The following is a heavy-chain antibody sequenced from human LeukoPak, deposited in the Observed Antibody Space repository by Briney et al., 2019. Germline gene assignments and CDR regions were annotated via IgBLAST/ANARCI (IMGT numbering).Heavy chain of an antibody. CDR3: AKDSFYYYDSSGSYNWFDP. J-gene: IGHJ5*02. CDR1: GFTFSSYA. V-gene: IGHV3-23*01. D-gene: IGHD3-22*01. CDR2: ISGSGGST. Sequence: PGGSLRLXCAASGFTFSSYAMSWVRQAPGKGLEWVSAISGSGGSTYYADSVKGRFTISRDNSKNTLYLQMNSLRAEDTAVYYCAKDSFYYYDSSGSYNWFDPWGQGTLVTVSS.